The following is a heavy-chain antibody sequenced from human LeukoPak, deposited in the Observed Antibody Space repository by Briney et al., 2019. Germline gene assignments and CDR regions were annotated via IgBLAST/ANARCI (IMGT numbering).Heavy chain of an antibody. CDR3: ARDLVRGVRSLGY. D-gene: IGHD3-10*01. V-gene: IGHV1-2*02. CDR2: INPNSGGT. CDR1: GYTFTGYY. J-gene: IGHJ4*02. Sequence: ASVKVSCKASGYTFTGYYLHWVRQAPGQGLEWMGWINPNSGGTNYAQKFQGRVTMTRDTSISTAYMELSRLRSDDTAVYYCARDLVRGVRSLGYWGQGTLVTVSS.